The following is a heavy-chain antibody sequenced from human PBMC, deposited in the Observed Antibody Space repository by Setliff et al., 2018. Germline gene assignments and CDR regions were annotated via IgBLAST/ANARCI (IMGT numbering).Heavy chain of an antibody. CDR1: GGSLSDYY. CDR3: ARGVYCSSTSCSPGLNWFDP. J-gene: IGHJ5*02. V-gene: IGHV4-34*01. CDR2: INHSGST. Sequence: PSETLSLTCGGYGGSLSDYYWSWIRQPPGKGLEWIGEINHSGSTNYNPSLKSRVTISVDTSKNQFSLKLSSVTAADTAVYYCARGVYCSSTSCSPGLNWFDPWGQGTLVTVSS. D-gene: IGHD2-2*01.